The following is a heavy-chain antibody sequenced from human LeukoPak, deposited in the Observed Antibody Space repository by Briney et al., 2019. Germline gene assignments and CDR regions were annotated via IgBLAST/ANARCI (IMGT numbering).Heavy chain of an antibody. CDR2: ISYDGSNE. CDR1: GFTFSSYG. CDR3: AKGAEWIQLWFGDY. J-gene: IGHJ4*02. Sequence: GGSLRLSCAASGFTFSSYGMHWVRQAPGKGLEWVAVISYDGSNEYYADSVKGRFTISRDNSKNTLYLQMSSLRAEDTAVYYCAKGAEWIQLWFGDYWGQGTLVTVSS. D-gene: IGHD5-18*01. V-gene: IGHV3-30*18.